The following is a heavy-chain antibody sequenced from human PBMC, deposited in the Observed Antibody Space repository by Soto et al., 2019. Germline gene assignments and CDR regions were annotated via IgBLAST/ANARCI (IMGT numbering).Heavy chain of an antibody. J-gene: IGHJ2*01. CDR1: GFTSDDYA. CDR2: ISWNSGSI. V-gene: IGHV3-9*02. D-gene: IGHD4-17*01. Sequence: EVQLVESGGGLVQPGRSLRLSCAASGFTSDDYAMHWVRQSPGKGLEWVSGISWNSGSIGYADSVEGRFTISRDNAKNYLYLQMNSLRAEDTALYYCAKDNNYGDYDENWCFDLWGRGTLVTVSS. CDR3: AKDNNYGDYDENWCFDL.